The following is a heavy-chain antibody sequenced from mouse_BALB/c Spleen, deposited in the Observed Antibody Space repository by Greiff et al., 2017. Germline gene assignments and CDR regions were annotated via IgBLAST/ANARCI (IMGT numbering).Heavy chain of an antibody. CDR1: GYTFTSYW. D-gene: IGHD1-1*01. Sequence: QVQLKQSGAELAKPGASVKMSCKASGYTFTSYWMHWVKQRPGQGLEWIGYINPSTGYTEYNQKFKDKATLTADKSSSTAYMQLSSLTSEDSAVYYCARGADYYGSSYVYFDYWGQGTTLTVSS. CDR2: INPSTGYT. CDR3: ARGADYYGSSYVYFDY. V-gene: IGHV1-7*01. J-gene: IGHJ2*01.